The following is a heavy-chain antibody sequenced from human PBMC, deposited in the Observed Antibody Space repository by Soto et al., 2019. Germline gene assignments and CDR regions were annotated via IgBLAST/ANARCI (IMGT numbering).Heavy chain of an antibody. Sequence: ASGKVYSTASGYSFTNNDVRWVRQATGQGLEWMGWMNPGSGDTGYAQKFQGRVTMTRDISIATAYMELSSLRSDDTAIDYCTSMEAFGSVIEFDPWGQGTLVTVSS. V-gene: IGHV1-8*01. J-gene: IGHJ5*02. CDR3: TSMEAFGSVIEFDP. CDR2: MNPGSGDT. D-gene: IGHD3-16*01. CDR1: GYSFTNND.